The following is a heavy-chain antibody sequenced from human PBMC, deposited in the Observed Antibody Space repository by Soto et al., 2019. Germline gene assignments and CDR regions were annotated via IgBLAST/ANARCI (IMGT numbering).Heavy chain of an antibody. V-gene: IGHV3-11*06. Sequence: QVQLVESGGGLVKPGGSLRLSCATSGFTFSDYYMSWVRQAPGKGLEWVSYISSSSTYTNYADSVKGRFNISRDNAKNSLYLQMNSLRAEDTAVYYCAGKQWEPSGNYYFDSWGQGTLVTVSS. D-gene: IGHD1-26*01. CDR1: GFTFSDYY. CDR3: AGKQWEPSGNYYFDS. CDR2: ISSSSTYT. J-gene: IGHJ4*02.